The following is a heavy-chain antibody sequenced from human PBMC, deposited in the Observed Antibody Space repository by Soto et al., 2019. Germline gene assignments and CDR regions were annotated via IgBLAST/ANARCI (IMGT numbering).Heavy chain of an antibody. CDR1: GGTFSSYA. V-gene: IGHV1-69*13. J-gene: IGHJ4*02. CDR3: ARPRYYYGSGSSYFDY. CDR2: IIPIFGTA. Sequence: SVKVSCKASGGTFSSYAISWVRQAPGQGLEWMGGIIPIFGTANYAQKFQGRVTITADESTSTAYMELSSLRSEDTAVYYCARPRYYYGSGSSYFDYWGQGTLVTVSS. D-gene: IGHD3-10*01.